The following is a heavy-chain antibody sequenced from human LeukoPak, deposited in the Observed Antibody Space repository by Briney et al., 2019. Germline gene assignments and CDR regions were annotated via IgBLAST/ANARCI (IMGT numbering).Heavy chain of an antibody. J-gene: IGHJ3*02. Sequence: GGSLRLSCAASGFTFSSYSTNWVRQAPGKGLEWVSSITSSSSYIYYADSVKGRFTISRDNAKNSLYLQMYSLGDEDTAVYYCASGRNVGITGTTGAFDIWGQGTMVTVST. CDR1: GFTFSSYS. CDR2: ITSSSSYI. D-gene: IGHD1-7*01. V-gene: IGHV3-21*01. CDR3: ASGRNVGITGTTGAFDI.